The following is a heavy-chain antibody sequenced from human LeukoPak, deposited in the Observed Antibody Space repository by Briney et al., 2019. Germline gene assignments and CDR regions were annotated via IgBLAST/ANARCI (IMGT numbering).Heavy chain of an antibody. J-gene: IGHJ5*02. CDR2: INHSGST. CDR3: ARGGDYGARYNWFDP. D-gene: IGHD4-17*01. V-gene: IGHV4-34*01. Sequence: SETLSLTCAVYGGSFSGYDWNWIRQPPGKGLEWIGEINHSGSTNYNPSLKSRVTISVDTSKNQFSLKMRSVTAADTAVYYCARGGDYGARYNWFDPWGQGTLVTVSS. CDR1: GGSFSGYD.